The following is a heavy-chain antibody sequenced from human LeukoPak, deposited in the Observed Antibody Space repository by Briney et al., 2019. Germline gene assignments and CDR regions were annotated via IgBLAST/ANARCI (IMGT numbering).Heavy chain of an antibody. D-gene: IGHD5-18*01. V-gene: IGHV4-31*03. Sequence: SETLSLTCTVSGGSISSGGYYWSWIRQHPGKGLEWIGYIYYSGSTYYNPSLKSRVTISVDTSKNQFSLKLSSVTAADTAVYYCATTPGGDGYGYIWFDPWGQGTLVTVSS. J-gene: IGHJ5*02. CDR3: ATTPGGDGYGYIWFDP. CDR2: IYYSGST. CDR1: GGSISSGGYY.